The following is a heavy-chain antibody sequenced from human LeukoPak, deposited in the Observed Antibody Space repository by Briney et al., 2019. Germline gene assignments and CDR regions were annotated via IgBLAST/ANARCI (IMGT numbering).Heavy chain of an antibody. V-gene: IGHV3-30*04. J-gene: IGHJ3*02. CDR3: AKAGPAYSSGWPDAFDI. CDR2: IPYDGSNK. D-gene: IGHD6-19*01. CDR1: GFTFSTYA. Sequence: PGGSLRLSCAASGFTFSTYAMHWVRQAPGKGLEWVAVIPYDGSNKYYADSVKGRFTISRDNAKNSLYLQMNSLRAEDMALYYCAKAGPAYSSGWPDAFDIWGQGTMVTVSS.